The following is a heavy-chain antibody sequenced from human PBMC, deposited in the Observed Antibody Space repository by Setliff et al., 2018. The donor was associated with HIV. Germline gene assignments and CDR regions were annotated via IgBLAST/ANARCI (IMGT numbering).Heavy chain of an antibody. D-gene: IGHD3-16*01. CDR3: AKDQGRVNDH. J-gene: IGHJ4*02. CDR1: GFTFSYFG. V-gene: IGHV3-30*02. CDR2: IQYDGRKN. Sequence: GGSLRLSCAASGFTFSYFGMHWVRQAPGKGLEWVAFIQYDGRKNNYADSVKGRFTISRDNSRNTVFLQMNNLGTEDTAVYYCAKDQGRVNDHWGQGALVTVSS.